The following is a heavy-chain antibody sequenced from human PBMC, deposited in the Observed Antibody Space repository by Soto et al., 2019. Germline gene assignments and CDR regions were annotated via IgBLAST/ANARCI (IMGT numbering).Heavy chain of an antibody. CDR2: ISYDGSNK. D-gene: IGHD3-3*01. V-gene: IGHV3-30-3*01. CDR3: AKDQWGYDSMTVFTDFDY. CDR1: RFTFSSYT. Sequence: GGSLRLSCAASRFTFSSYTMHWVRQAPGKGLEWVAVISYDGSNKYYADSVKGRFTISRDNSKSTLCLQMNSLRAEDTAVYYCAKDQWGYDSMTVFTDFDYWGQGTLVTVSS. J-gene: IGHJ4*02.